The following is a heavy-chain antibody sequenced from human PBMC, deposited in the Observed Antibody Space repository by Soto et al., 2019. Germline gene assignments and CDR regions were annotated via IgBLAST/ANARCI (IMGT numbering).Heavy chain of an antibody. CDR1: GGSTSSDNY. CDR3: ARIPVDTSMIYWLDP. CDR2: IYYSGNT. V-gene: IGHV4-59*01. D-gene: IGHD5-18*01. Sequence: SEALSLTCTVSGGSTSSDNYWSWIRQPPGKGLEWIGYIYYSGNTNYNPSLKSRVIISVDTSKNLFSLKLTSVTAADTAVYYCARIPVDTSMIYWLDPWGQGTLVTVSS. J-gene: IGHJ5*02.